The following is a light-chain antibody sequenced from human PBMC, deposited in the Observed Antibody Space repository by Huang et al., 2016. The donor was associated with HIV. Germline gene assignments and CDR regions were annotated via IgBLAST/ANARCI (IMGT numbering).Light chain of an antibody. CDR1: QSISSY. V-gene: IGKV1-39*01. CDR3: QQSYSTPYT. Sequence: DIQMTQSPSSLSASVGDRVTIACRASQSISSYLNWYQQKPGKAPKLLIYAASSLQSGVPSRFGGSGTGTDYTLTISNLQPEGFATYYYQQSYSTPYTFGQGTKLEIK. J-gene: IGKJ2*01. CDR2: AAS.